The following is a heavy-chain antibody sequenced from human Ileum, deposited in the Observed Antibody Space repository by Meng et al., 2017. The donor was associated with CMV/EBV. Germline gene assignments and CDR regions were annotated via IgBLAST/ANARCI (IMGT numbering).Heavy chain of an antibody. V-gene: IGHV1-46*01. CDR3: ASDNSNWSTDF. CDR2: FDPSGDST. Sequence: MDCMRQVPGQGLECMCIFDPSGDSTNNAEIFVGIFTMAAAVSTNTMHMELSSLTSDDSAVYYCASDNSNWSTDFWGQGTLVTVSS. D-gene: IGHD4-11*01. J-gene: IGHJ4*02.